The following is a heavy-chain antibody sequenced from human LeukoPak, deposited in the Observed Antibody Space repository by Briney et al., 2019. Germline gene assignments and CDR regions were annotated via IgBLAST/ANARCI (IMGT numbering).Heavy chain of an antibody. CDR2: INPNTGGT. Sequence: ASVKVSCKTSGDPFIVYYLHWVRQAPGQGVEWMGWINPNTGGTNHAQKFQGRVTMTRDTSISTAYMELSRLRSDDTAVFYCSLLAAGGARIDYWGQGTLVTVSS. CDR3: SLLAAGGARIDY. V-gene: IGHV1-2*02. D-gene: IGHD6-13*01. CDR1: GDPFIVYY. J-gene: IGHJ4*02.